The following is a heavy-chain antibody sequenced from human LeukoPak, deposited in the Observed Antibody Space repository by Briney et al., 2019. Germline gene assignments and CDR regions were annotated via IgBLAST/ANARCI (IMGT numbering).Heavy chain of an antibody. D-gene: IGHD3-3*01. CDR2: IIPIFGTA. CDR1: GGTFSSYA. J-gene: IGHJ6*03. Sequence: XVKVSCKASGGTFSSYAISWVRQAPGQGLEWMGRIIPIFGTANYAQKFQGRVTITSDESTSTAYMELSSLRSEDTAVYYCARDRRGTIFGVVTERPYYYYYYYMDVWGKGTTVTVSS. V-gene: IGHV1-69*13. CDR3: ARDRRGTIFGVVTERPYYYYYYYMDV.